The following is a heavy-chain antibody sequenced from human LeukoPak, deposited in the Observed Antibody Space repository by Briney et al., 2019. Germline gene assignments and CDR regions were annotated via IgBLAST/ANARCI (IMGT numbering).Heavy chain of an antibody. Sequence: GGSLRLSCAASGFTFSSYGMSWVRQAPGKGLEWVSAISGSGGSTYYADSVKGRFTISRDNSKNTLYLQMNSLRAEDTAVYYCAREALGYYYYYMDVWGKGTTVTISS. CDR3: AREALGYYYYYMDV. D-gene: IGHD7-27*01. CDR2: ISGSGGST. CDR1: GFTFSSYG. V-gene: IGHV3-23*01. J-gene: IGHJ6*03.